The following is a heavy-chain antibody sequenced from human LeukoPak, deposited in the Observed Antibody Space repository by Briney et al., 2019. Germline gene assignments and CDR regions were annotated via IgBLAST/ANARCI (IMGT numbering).Heavy chain of an antibody. CDR3: AKELQYSSGWYLDY. D-gene: IGHD6-19*01. CDR2: INSDGSST. J-gene: IGHJ4*02. Sequence: PGGSLRLSCAASGFTFSSYWMHWVRHAPGKGLVWVSRINSDGSSTSYGDSVKGRLTISRDNTKNTLYLQMNSLRAEDTAVYYCAKELQYSSGWYLDYWGQGTLVTVSS. CDR1: GFTFSSYW. V-gene: IGHV3-74*01.